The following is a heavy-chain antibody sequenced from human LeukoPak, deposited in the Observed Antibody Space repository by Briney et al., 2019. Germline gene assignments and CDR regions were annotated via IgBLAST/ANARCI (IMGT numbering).Heavy chain of an antibody. CDR2: INWNSGSI. CDR1: GFMFDDYG. V-gene: IGHV3-20*04. D-gene: IGHD5-12*01. CDR3: ARDVEGVGTMKDWYFDL. J-gene: IGHJ2*01. Sequence: GGSLRLSCAASGFMFDDYGMSWVRQAPGKGLEWVSGINWNSGSIGYADSVKGRFTISRDNVKNSLYLQMNSLRVEDTALYYCARDVEGVGTMKDWYFDLWGRGTLVIVSS.